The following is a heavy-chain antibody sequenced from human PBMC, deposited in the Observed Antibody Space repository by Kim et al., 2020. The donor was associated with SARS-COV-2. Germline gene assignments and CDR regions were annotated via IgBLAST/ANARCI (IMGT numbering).Heavy chain of an antibody. D-gene: IGHD3-10*01. CDR3: ASAGGSGSYSFYFDY. CDR2: IYYSGST. Sequence: SETLSLTCTVSGGSISSGGYYWSWIRQHPGKGLEWIGYIYYSGSTYYNPSLKSRVTISVDTSKNQFSLKLSSVTAPDTAVYYCASAGGSGSYSFYFDYWGQGTLVTVSS. V-gene: IGHV4-31*03. CDR1: GGSISSGGYY. J-gene: IGHJ4*02.